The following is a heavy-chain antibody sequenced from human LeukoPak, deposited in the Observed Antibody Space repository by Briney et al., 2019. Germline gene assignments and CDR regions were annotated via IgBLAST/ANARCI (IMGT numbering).Heavy chain of an antibody. CDR3: ARAYSSSWYWNWFDP. Sequence: SETLSLTCTVSGYSISSGYYWGWIRQAPGKGLEWIGSIYNSGRTYYNPSLKSRLTISVDMSKDQSSLKMSSVTAADTAVYYCARAYSSSWYWNWFDPWGQGTLVTVSS. V-gene: IGHV4-38-2*02. D-gene: IGHD6-13*01. J-gene: IGHJ5*02. CDR2: IYNSGRT. CDR1: GYSISSGYY.